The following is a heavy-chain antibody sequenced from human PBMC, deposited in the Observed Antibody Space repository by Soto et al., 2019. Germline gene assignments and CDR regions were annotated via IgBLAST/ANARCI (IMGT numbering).Heavy chain of an antibody. CDR3: ARITRSPNSGYFDY. Sequence: SETQFLTCTVTGDSMSGYYWTWFRQPPGKGLEWIGYIYYTASTKYNPSLQSRVTVSLDTSKNQFSLILNSLTAADTAVYYCARITRSPNSGYFDYWGQGALVTVS. CDR2: IYYTAST. V-gene: IGHV4-59*01. J-gene: IGHJ4*02. CDR1: GDSMSGYY. D-gene: IGHD7-27*01.